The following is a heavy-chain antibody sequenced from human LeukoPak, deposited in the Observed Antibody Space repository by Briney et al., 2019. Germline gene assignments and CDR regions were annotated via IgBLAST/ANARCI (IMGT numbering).Heavy chain of an antibody. CDR2: ISSSGSAI. D-gene: IGHD1-26*01. V-gene: IGHV3-11*01. CDR3: AREIPVGATVFDY. Sequence: GGSLRLSCAASGFTFSDYQMSWIRQAPGKGLERVSYISSSGSAIYYADSVKGRFTISRDNAKNSLYLQMNSLRAEDTALYYCAREIPVGATVFDYWGQGTLVTVSS. J-gene: IGHJ4*02. CDR1: GFTFSDYQ.